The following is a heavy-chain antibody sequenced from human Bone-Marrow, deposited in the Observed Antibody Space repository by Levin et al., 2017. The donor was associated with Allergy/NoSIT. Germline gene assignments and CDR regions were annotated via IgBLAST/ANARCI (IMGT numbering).Heavy chain of an antibody. Sequence: ASVKVSCKTSGYTFSEYAIHWIRQAPGQGLECMGWINGGDDYTKYSQKFQDRVTITKDTSASTVYMEVTSLRSEDTAVYDCARDWMSSGFDHWGQGTQVTVSS. CDR3: ARDWMSSGFDH. CDR1: GYTFSEYA. J-gene: IGHJ4*02. D-gene: IGHD3-10*01. V-gene: IGHV1-3*01. CDR2: INGGDDYT.